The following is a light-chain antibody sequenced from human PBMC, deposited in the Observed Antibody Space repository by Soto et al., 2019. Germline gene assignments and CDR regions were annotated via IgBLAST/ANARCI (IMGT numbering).Light chain of an antibody. CDR3: HQYGASPRT. V-gene: IGKV3-20*01. J-gene: IGKJ1*01. CDR1: QSVRSAN. CDR2: GAS. Sequence: IVLTQSPGTLSLTTGERATLSCRASQSVRSANFAWYQQKPGQAPRLLIYGASSRATGIPDRFSGSGSATEFTLNINRLEPEDFAVYYCHQYGASPRTFGHGSKVDIK.